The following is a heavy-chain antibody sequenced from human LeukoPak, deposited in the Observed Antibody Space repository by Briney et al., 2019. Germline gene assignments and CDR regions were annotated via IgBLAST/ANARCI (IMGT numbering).Heavy chain of an antibody. Sequence: GGSLRLSCAASVFTFSSYEMNWVRQAPGKGLGWVSFISSSGNTIYYADSVKGRFIISRDNAKNSLYLQMNSLRTEDTAVYYCARTTLIVGARWFDPWGQGTLVTVSS. CDR1: VFTFSSYE. D-gene: IGHD1-26*01. V-gene: IGHV3-48*03. J-gene: IGHJ5*02. CDR2: ISSSGNTI. CDR3: ARTTLIVGARWFDP.